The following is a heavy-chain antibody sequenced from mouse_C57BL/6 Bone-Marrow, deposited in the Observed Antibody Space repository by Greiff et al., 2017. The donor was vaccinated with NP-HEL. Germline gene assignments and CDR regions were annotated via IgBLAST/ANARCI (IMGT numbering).Heavy chain of an antibody. CDR3: ARSASSPAWFAY. CDR1: GYTFTSYW. CDR2: IDPSDSYT. D-gene: IGHD1-1*01. V-gene: IGHV1-69*01. Sequence: QVQLKQPGAELVMPGASVKLSCKASGYTFTSYWMHWVKQRPGQGLEWIGEIDPSDSYTNYNQKFKGKSTLTVDKSSSTAYMQLSSLTSEDSAVYYWARSASSPAWFAYWGQGTLVTVSA. J-gene: IGHJ3*01.